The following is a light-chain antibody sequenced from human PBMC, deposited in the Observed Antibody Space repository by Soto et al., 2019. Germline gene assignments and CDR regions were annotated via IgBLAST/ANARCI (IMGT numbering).Light chain of an antibody. J-gene: IGKJ3*01. Sequence: EVAMTQSPATLSVSPGERAILSCRTSQGVSSNLAWYQQKPGLPPRLLIYGASTRATGIPARFSGSGSGTEFTLTISSLQSEDFAGYYCQQYDNRPPFTFGPGTKVDIK. V-gene: IGKV3-15*01. CDR3: QQYDNRPPFT. CDR1: QGVSSN. CDR2: GAS.